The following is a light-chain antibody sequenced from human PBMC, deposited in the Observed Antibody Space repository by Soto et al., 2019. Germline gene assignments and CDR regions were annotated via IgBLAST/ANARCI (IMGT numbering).Light chain of an antibody. CDR3: AAWDDSLNAFYV. CDR1: SSKIGSNT. J-gene: IGLJ1*01. Sequence: QSVLTQPPSASGTPGQRVTISCSGSSSKIGSNTVHWYQQLPGTAPKLLIYSNNQRPSGVPDRFSGSKSGTSASLAISGLQSEDEADYYCAAWDDSLNAFYVFGTGTKVTVL. V-gene: IGLV1-44*01. CDR2: SNN.